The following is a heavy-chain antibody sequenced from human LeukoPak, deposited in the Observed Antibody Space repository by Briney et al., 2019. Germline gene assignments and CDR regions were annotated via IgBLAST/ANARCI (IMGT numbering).Heavy chain of an antibody. V-gene: IGHV4-38-2*01. D-gene: IGHD2-2*01. CDR1: DYSINSGHY. J-gene: IGHJ4*02. CDR2: IYHSGRT. Sequence: SETLSLTCAVSDYSINSGHYWGWIRQPPGKGLEWIGRIYHSGRTYYNPSLKSRVTTSVDTSKNQFSLKLTSVTAAHTAVYYCARHASPDIVIVPAATFDYWGQGTLVTVSS. CDR3: ARHASPDIVIVPAATFDY.